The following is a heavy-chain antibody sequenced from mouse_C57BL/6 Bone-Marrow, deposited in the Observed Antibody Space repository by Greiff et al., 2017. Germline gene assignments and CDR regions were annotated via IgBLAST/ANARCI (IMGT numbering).Heavy chain of an antibody. Sequence: VQLKESGAELVRPGASVKLSCTASGFNIKDDYMHWVKQRPEQGLEWIGWIDPENGDTEYASKFQGKATITADTSSNTAYLQLSSLTSEDTAFYYCTPYILCSNAMDCWGQGTSVTVSS. CDR3: TPYILCSNAMDC. CDR1: GFNIKDDY. D-gene: IGHD6-1*01. V-gene: IGHV14-4*01. CDR2: IDPENGDT. J-gene: IGHJ4*01.